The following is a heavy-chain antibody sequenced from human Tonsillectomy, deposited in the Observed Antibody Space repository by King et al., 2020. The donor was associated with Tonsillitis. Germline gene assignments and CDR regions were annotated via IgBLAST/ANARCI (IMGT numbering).Heavy chain of an antibody. D-gene: IGHD2-8*01. Sequence: LQLQESGPGLVKPSETLSLTCTVSGGSISSSSYYWGWIRQPPGKGLEWIGSIYYSGSTYYNPSLKSRVTISVDTSKNQFSLKLSSVTAADTAVYYCARDPDIVLMVYATQGITGGDAFDIWGQGTMVTVSS. V-gene: IGHV4-39*01. J-gene: IGHJ3*02. CDR1: GGSISSSSYY. CDR3: ARDPDIVLMVYATQGITGGDAFDI. CDR2: IYYSGST.